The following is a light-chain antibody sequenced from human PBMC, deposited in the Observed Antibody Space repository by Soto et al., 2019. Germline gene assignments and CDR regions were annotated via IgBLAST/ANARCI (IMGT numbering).Light chain of an antibody. V-gene: IGLV4-69*01. CDR1: SGHNSYA. J-gene: IGLJ3*02. CDR2: LNSDGSH. Sequence: QLVLTQPPSASASLGASVKLTCTLSSGHNSYAIAWHQQQPEKGPRYLMKLNSDGSHSKGDGIPDRFSGSSSGAERYLTISSLQSEDEADYYGQTWSTDIRVFGGGTKVTVL. CDR3: QTWSTDIRV.